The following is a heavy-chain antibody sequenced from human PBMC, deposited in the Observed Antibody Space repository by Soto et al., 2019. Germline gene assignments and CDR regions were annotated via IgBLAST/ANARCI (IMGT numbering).Heavy chain of an antibody. D-gene: IGHD3-22*01. CDR2: ISAYNGNT. CDR3: ARDRGGLGLTMIVVVIRPSDVFEF. CDR1: GYTFTCYG. V-gene: IGHV1-18*01. J-gene: IGHJ3*01. Sequence: ASVKVSCKASGYTFTCYGISWVRQAPGQGLEWMGWISAYNGNTNYAQKLQGRVTMTTDTSTSTAYMELRSLRSDDTAVYYCARDRGGLGLTMIVVVIRPSDVFEFWGQGTMVTVSS.